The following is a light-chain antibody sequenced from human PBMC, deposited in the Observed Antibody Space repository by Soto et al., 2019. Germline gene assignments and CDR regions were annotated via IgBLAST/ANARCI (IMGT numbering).Light chain of an antibody. J-gene: IGLJ2*01. CDR2: ENT. CDR1: SSNIGAVFD. CDR3: QSYVSGLSGWL. V-gene: IGLV1-40*01. Sequence: QSVLTQPPSVSGAPGQRVTISCTGSSSNIGAVFDVHWYQQLPGTAPKLLIYENTKRPSGVPDRFSGSKSGTSASLAITGRQAEDEDDYYCQSYVSGLSGWLFGGGTKLTVL.